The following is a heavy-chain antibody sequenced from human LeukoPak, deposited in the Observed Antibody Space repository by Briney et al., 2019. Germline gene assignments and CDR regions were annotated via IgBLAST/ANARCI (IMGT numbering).Heavy chain of an antibody. D-gene: IGHD3-22*01. J-gene: IGHJ6*02. CDR2: ISYDGSTK. V-gene: IGHV3-30*04. CDR1: GFTFSSYA. CDR3: ARYYYDTVRNMDV. Sequence: GRSLRLSCAASGFTFSSYAMQWVRQAPGKGLEWVAVISYDGSTKYYADSVKGRFTVSRDNSNNMLYLQMNSLRVEDTAVYYCARYYYDTVRNMDVWGQGTTVTVSS.